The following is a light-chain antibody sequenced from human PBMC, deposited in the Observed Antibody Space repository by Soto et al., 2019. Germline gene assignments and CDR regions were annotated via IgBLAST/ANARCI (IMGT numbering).Light chain of an antibody. CDR2: GAS. V-gene: IGKV3-20*01. CDR3: QQYGSSRT. J-gene: IGKJ1*01. Sequence: EIVLTQSPGTLSLSPGERATLSCRASQSVSSSYLACYQQKPGQAPRLIIYGASSRATGIPYRFSDSGSATDFTLTISRLDAEDFAVYYCQQYGSSRTFGQGTKVEIK. CDR1: QSVSSSY.